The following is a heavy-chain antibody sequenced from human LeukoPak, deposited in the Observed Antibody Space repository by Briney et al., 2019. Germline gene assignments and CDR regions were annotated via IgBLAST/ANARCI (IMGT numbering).Heavy chain of an antibody. CDR3: AKDYGTASNWFDP. CDR1: GFTFSSYG. Sequence: GGSLRLSCAAAGFTFSSYGMHWVRQAPGKGLEWVAFIWYDGSKKFYADSVKGRFTISRDNSKNTLYLQMNSLRAEDSAVYSCAKDYGTASNWFDPWGQGTLVTVSS. V-gene: IGHV3-30*02. CDR2: IWYDGSKK. D-gene: IGHD3-10*01. J-gene: IGHJ5*02.